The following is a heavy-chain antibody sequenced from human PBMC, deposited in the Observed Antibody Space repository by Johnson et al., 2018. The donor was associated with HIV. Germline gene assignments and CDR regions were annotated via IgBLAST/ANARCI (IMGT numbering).Heavy chain of an antibody. Sequence: VQLVESGGDVVRPGGSLRLFCAASGFTFDDYGMSWVRQAPGKGLVWVSRINSDGSSTSYADSVKGRFTISRDNAKNTLYLQMNSLKTEDTAVYYCTTNPVAFDIWGQGTMVTVSS. D-gene: IGHD1-14*01. J-gene: IGHJ3*02. CDR1: GFTFDDYG. V-gene: IGHV3-20*04. CDR3: TTNPVAFDI. CDR2: INSDGSST.